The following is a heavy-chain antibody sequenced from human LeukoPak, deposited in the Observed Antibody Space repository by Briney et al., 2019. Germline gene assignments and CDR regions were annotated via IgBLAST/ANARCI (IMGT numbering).Heavy chain of an antibody. CDR3: AKDRNYYYGMDV. J-gene: IGHJ6*02. V-gene: IGHV3-23*01. Sequence: GGSLRLSCVASGFTFSTYAMSWVRQAPGKGLEWVSSMSGSGARTYYADSVKGRFTISRDNSKDTLYLQMNSLRAEDTALYYCAKDRNYYYGMDVWGQGTTVTVSS. CDR1: GFTFSTYA. CDR2: MSGSGART.